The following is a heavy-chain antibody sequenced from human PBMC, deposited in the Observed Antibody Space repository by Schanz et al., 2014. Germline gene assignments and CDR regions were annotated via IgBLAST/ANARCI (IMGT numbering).Heavy chain of an antibody. CDR3: ARDGEAAADCDY. V-gene: IGHV3-23*04. J-gene: IGHJ4*02. CDR2: ISGGGGTT. D-gene: IGHD6-13*01. CDR1: GFTFSSYA. Sequence: EVQLVESGGGLVQPGGSLRLSCAASGFTFSSYAMSWVRQAPGKGLEWVSAISGGGGTTYYADSVKGRFTISRDNSKNTLFLQMNSLRAEDTAVYYCARDGEAAADCDYWGQGTLVTVSS.